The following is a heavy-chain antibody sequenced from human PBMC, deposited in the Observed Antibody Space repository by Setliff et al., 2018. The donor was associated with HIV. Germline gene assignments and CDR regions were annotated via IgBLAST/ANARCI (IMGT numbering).Heavy chain of an antibody. J-gene: IGHJ3*02. V-gene: IGHV1-3*01. CDR3: ARGPDVRTGESAFDI. CDR1: GYTLAELS. CDR2: ISPDNGNR. Sequence: ASVKVSCKVSGYTLAELSIHWVRQAPGQGLEWMGWISPDNGNRRILRRFQGRVTITRDRSANTVYMELIRLTSADTAVYYCARGPDVRTGESAFDIWGQGTTVTVSS.